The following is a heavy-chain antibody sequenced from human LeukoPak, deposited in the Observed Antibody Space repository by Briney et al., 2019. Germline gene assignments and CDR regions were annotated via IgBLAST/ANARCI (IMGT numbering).Heavy chain of an antibody. D-gene: IGHD3-3*01. CDR3: ASTPLYDFWSGYYMRAFDI. CDR2: INPNSGGT. Sequence: GASVKVSCKASGYTFTSYGISWVRQAPGQGLEWMGWINPNSGGTNYAQKFQGRVTMTRDTSISTAYMELSRLRSDDTAVYYCASTPLYDFWSGYYMRAFDIWGQGTMVTVSS. J-gene: IGHJ3*02. CDR1: GYTFTSYG. V-gene: IGHV1-2*02.